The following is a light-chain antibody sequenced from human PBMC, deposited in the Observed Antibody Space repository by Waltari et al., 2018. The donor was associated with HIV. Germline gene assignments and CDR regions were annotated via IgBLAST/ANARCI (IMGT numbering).Light chain of an antibody. CDR1: QSVLYSSNNNNY. Sequence: DIVMTQSPDSLAVSLGERATLSCKSSQSVLYSSNNNNYLAWYQQKPGQPPKLLIYWASTRESGVPDRFSGSGSGTDFTLTISSLQAEDVAVYYCQQYYSTPLTFGGGTKVEIK. CDR3: QQYYSTPLT. CDR2: WAS. J-gene: IGKJ4*01. V-gene: IGKV4-1*01.